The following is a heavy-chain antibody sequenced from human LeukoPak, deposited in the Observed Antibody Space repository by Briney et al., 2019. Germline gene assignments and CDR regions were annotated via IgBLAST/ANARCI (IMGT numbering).Heavy chain of an antibody. V-gene: IGHV4-61*02. CDR3: TRYDSDTAMLDY. Sequence: PSETLSLTCTVSGGSISSGSYYWSWIRQPAGKGLEWIGRIYTSGSTNYNPSLKSRVTISVDTSKNQFSLKLSSVTAADTAVYYCTRYDSDTAMLDYWGQGTLVTVSS. D-gene: IGHD3-22*01. CDR1: GGSISSGSYY. J-gene: IGHJ4*02. CDR2: IYTSGST.